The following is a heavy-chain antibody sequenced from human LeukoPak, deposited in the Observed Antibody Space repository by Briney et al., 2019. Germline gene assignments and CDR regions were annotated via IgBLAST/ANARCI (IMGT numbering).Heavy chain of an antibody. CDR2: INPGGGGT. Sequence: ASVKVSCKASGYTFTNHYMHWVRQAPGQGLEWMGKINPGGGGTTYAQKVQGRVTMIRDKSTSTVYMELSSLRSEDTAMYYCAVLLRTLQLLDFWGQGTLVTVAS. V-gene: IGHV1-46*01. J-gene: IGHJ4*02. CDR3: AVLLRTLQLLDF. CDR1: GYTFTNHY. D-gene: IGHD3-10*01.